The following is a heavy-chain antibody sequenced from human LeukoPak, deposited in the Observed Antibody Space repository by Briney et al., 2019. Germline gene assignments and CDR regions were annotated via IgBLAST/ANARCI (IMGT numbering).Heavy chain of an antibody. CDR3: ARDFSSSGWFLYDY. Sequence: SETLSLTCTVSGGSISSHYWSWIRQPPGKGLEWIGYIYYSGSTNYNPSLKSRVTISVDTSKNRFSLKLSSVTAADTAVYYCARDFSSSGWFLYDYWGQGTLVTVSS. CDR2: IYYSGST. V-gene: IGHV4-59*11. D-gene: IGHD6-19*01. CDR1: GGSISSHY. J-gene: IGHJ4*02.